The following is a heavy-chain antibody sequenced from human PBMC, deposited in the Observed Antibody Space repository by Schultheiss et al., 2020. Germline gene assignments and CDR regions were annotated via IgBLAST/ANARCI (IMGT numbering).Heavy chain of an antibody. CDR1: GFTFSSYE. J-gene: IGHJ1*01. Sequence: GGSLRLSCAASGFTFSSYEMNWVRQAPGKGLEWVSSISSSSSYIYYADSVKGRFTISRDNAKNTLYLQMNSLRAEDTAVYYCAREQYSYGYEYFQHWGQGTLVTVSS. V-gene: IGHV3-21*01. D-gene: IGHD5-18*01. CDR3: AREQYSYGYEYFQH. CDR2: ISSSSSYI.